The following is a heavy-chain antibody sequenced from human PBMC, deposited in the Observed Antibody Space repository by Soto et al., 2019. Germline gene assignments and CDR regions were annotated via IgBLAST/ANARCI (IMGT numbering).Heavy chain of an antibody. D-gene: IGHD5-18*01. Sequence: DVQLLESGGSLVQPGGSLRLSCAASGFTFNAYSFSWVRQPPGRGLEWVSAISTTGGSTYYADSVKGRFTISRDNSQNTLYLQMNGLRAEDPAVYYCARTDGATYSFRHWGQGALVTVSS. J-gene: IGHJ4*02. V-gene: IGHV3-23*01. CDR1: GFTFNAYS. CDR2: ISTTGGST. CDR3: ARTDGATYSFRH.